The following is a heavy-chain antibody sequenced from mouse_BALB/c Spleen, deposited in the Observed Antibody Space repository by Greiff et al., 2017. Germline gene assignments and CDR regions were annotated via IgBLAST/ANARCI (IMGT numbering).Heavy chain of an antibody. D-gene: IGHD2-3*01. V-gene: IGHV5-15*02. CDR2: ISNLAYSI. CDR1: GFTFSDYG. J-gene: IGHJ3*01. Sequence: EVQRVESGGGLVQPGGSRKLSCAASGFTFSDYGMAWVRQAPGKGPEWVAFISNLAYSIYYADTVTGRFTISRENAKNTLYLEMSSLRSEDTAMYYCARVYDGYYVAWFAYWGQGTLVTVSA. CDR3: ARVYDGYYVAWFAY.